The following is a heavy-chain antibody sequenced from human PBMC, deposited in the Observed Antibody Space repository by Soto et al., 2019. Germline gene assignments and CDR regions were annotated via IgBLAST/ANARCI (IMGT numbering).Heavy chain of an antibody. CDR2: ISYDGSNK. V-gene: IGHV3-30*04. D-gene: IGHD3-22*01. CDR3: ARTGGDYYDSSGYYYHYYGMDV. J-gene: IGHJ6*02. Sequence: QVQLVESGGGVVQPGRSLRLSCAASGFTFSSYAMHWVRQAPGKGLEWVAIISYDGSNKYYADSVKGRFSIYRDNSKNTMYLKMDSLRAEDTAVYYCARTGGDYYDSSGYYYHYYGMDVWGQGTTVTVSS. CDR1: GFTFSSYA.